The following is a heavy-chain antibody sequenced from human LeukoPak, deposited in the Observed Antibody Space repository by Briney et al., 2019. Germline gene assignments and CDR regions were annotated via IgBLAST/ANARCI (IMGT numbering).Heavy chain of an antibody. V-gene: IGHV4-30-4*01. CDR2: IYYSGST. J-gene: IGHJ5*02. Sequence: SETLSLTCTVSGGSISSGDYYWSWIRQPPGKGLEWIGYIYYSGSTYYNPSLKSRVTISVDTSKNQFSLKLSSVTAADTAVYYSAREGGNYYDSNPWGQGTLVTVSS. CDR3: AREGGNYYDSNP. D-gene: IGHD3-22*01. CDR1: GGSISSGDYY.